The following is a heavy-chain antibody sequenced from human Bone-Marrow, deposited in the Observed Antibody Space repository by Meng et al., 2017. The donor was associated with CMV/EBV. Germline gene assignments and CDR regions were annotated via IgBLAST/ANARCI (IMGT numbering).Heavy chain of an antibody. J-gene: IGHJ6*01. Sequence: GESLKVSCAASGFTFSTYAMTWVRQAPGKGLEWVSTISGSGDSTYSADSVKGRFTISRDNSKNTLYLQMNSLRAEDTAVYYCASGPHRHPPPYHAIDVWGQGTTVTVSS. CDR2: ISGSGDST. CDR1: GFTFSTYA. V-gene: IGHV3-23*01. CDR3: ASGPHRHPPPYHAIDV.